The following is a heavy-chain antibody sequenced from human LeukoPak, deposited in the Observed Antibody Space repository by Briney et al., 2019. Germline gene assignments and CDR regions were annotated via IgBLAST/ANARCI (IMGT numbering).Heavy chain of an antibody. J-gene: IGHJ6*02. CDR2: LNHSGST. CDR1: GGSFSGYY. CDR3: ARGQYYDILTGYYNKTYYYYGMDV. Sequence: PSETLSLTCAVYGGSFSGYYWSWIRQPPGKGLEWIGELNHSGSTNYNPSLKSRVTISVDTSKNQFSLKLSSVTAADTAVYYCARGQYYDILTGYYNKTYYYYGMDVWGQGTTVTVYS. V-gene: IGHV4-34*01. D-gene: IGHD3-9*01.